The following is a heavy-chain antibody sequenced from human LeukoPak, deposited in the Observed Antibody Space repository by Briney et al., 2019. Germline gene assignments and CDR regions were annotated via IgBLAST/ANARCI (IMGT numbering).Heavy chain of an antibody. V-gene: IGHV4-31*03. CDR2: IYYSGST. CDR1: GGSISSGGYY. J-gene: IGHJ4*02. Sequence: TLSLTCTVSGGSISSGGYYWSWIRQHPGKGLEWIGYIYYSGSTYYNPSLKSRVTISVDTSKNQFSLKLSSVTAADTAVYYCASGPYYYDSSGYYNYWGQGTLVTVSS. D-gene: IGHD3-22*01. CDR3: ASGPYYYDSSGYYNY.